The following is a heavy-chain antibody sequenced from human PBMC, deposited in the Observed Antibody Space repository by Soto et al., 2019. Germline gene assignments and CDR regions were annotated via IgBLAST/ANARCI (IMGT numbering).Heavy chain of an antibody. J-gene: IGHJ4*02. Sequence: SETLSLTCTVSGGSISSSTYYWGWMRQPPGKGLEWIGEINHRGSANYNPSLKSRVTISVDISKSQFSLRLTSVTAADTAVYYCARYNAASGTYYFDFWGQGALVTVSS. CDR2: INHRGSA. D-gene: IGHD6-13*01. CDR1: GGSISSSTYY. CDR3: ARYNAASGTYYFDF. V-gene: IGHV4-39*07.